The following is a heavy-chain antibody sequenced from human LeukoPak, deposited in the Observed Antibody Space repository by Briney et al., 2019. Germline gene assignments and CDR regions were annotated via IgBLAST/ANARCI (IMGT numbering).Heavy chain of an antibody. J-gene: IGHJ4*02. Sequence: PGGSLRLSCAASGFSFSSYTMSWVRQAPGKGLEWVSGISDRGSTTYYADSVKGRFTISRDNSKNTLYLQMNSLRAEDTAVYYCAKGHYYDILTGYYKNWGQGTLVTVSS. D-gene: IGHD3-9*01. V-gene: IGHV3-23*01. CDR2: ISDRGSTT. CDR1: GFSFSSYT. CDR3: AKGHYYDILTGYYKN.